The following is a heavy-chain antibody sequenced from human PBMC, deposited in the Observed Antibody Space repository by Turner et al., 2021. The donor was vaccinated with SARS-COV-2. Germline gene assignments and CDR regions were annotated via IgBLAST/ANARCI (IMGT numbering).Heavy chain of an antibody. CDR2: IYTSGST. J-gene: IGHJ6*03. CDR3: ARDQGFLLEWEISYYYYMDV. V-gene: IGHV4-61*02. D-gene: IGHD3-3*01. Sequence: QVPLPASGPGLVQPSQPLSLTCPVPGGSISSGSSYWRWIRQPAGKGLEWIGRIYTSGSTNYNPSLKSRVTISVDTSKNQFSLKLSSVTAADTAVYYCARDQGFLLEWEISYYYYMDVWGKGTTVTVSS. CDR1: GGSISSGSSY.